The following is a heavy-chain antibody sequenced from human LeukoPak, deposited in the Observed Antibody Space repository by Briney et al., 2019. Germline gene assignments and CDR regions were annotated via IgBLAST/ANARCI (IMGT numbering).Heavy chain of an antibody. V-gene: IGHV1-2*02. J-gene: IGHJ4*02. D-gene: IGHD3-10*01. CDR3: ARELRITMVRGVIISPLGY. CDR1: GYTFTGYY. Sequence: GASVKVSCKASGYTFTGYYMHWVRQAPGQGLEWMGWINPNSGGTNYAQKFQGRVTMTRDTSISTAYMELSRLRSDDTAVYYCARELRITMVRGVIISPLGYWGQGTLVTISS. CDR2: INPNSGGT.